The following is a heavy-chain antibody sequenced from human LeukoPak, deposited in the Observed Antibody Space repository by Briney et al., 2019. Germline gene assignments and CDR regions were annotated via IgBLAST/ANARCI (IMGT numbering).Heavy chain of an antibody. CDR3: ARVGGHDYGDYAFDY. V-gene: IGHV1-69*05. CDR1: GGTFSSYA. D-gene: IGHD4-17*01. CDR2: IIPIFGTA. J-gene: IGHJ4*02. Sequence: SVKVSCKASGGTFSSYAISWVRQAPGQGLEWMGGIIPIFGTANYAQKFQGRVTIATDESTSTAYMELSSLRSEDTAVYYCARVGGHDYGDYAFDYWGQGTLVTVSS.